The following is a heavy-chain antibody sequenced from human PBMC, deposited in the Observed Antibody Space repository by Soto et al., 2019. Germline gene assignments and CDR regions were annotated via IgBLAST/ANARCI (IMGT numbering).Heavy chain of an antibody. J-gene: IGHJ6*02. Sequence: QVQLVESGGGVVQPGRSLRLSCAASGFTFSSYGMHWVRQAPGKGLEWVAVISYDGSNKYYADSVKGRFTISRDNSRNTLYLQMNSLRAEDTAVYYCAKNAGMALYYYYYGMDVWGQGTTVTVSS. CDR2: ISYDGSNK. V-gene: IGHV3-30*18. D-gene: IGHD1-20*01. CDR1: GFTFSSYG. CDR3: AKNAGMALYYYYYGMDV.